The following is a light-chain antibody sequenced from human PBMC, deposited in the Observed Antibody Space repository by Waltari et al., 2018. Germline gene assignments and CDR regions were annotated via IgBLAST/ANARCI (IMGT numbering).Light chain of an antibody. CDR2: GAS. CDR3: QHYLRLPVT. V-gene: IGKV3-20*01. J-gene: IGKJ1*01. CDR1: QSVSRA. Sequence: EIVLTQSPGTLSLSLGERATLSCRASQSVSRALTWYQQKPGQAPRLRISGASTRAPGIPERFSGSGSGTDFSLTISRLEPDDFAVYYVQHYLRLPVTFGQGTTVEI.